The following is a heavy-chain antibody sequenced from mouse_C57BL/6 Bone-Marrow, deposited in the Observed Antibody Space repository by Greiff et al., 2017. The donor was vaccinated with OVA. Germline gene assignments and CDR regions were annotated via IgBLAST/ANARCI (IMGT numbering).Heavy chain of an antibody. CDR3: ARGYDGYPSWFAY. CDR1: GYTFTSYW. D-gene: IGHD2-2*01. Sequence: QVQLKESGAELVKPGASVKMSCKASGYTFTSYWITWVKQRPGQGLEWIGDIYPGSGSTNYNEKFKSKATLTVDTSSSTAYMQLSSLTSEDSAVYYCARGYDGYPSWFAYWGQGTLVTVSA. CDR2: IYPGSGST. J-gene: IGHJ3*01. V-gene: IGHV1-55*01.